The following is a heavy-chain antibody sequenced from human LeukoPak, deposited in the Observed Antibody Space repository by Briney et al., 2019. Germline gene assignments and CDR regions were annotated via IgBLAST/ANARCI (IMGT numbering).Heavy chain of an antibody. D-gene: IGHD3-3*01. V-gene: IGHV4-34*01. J-gene: IGHJ6*03. CDR3: ARGDANYDFWSGYYTSYYYMDV. CDR2: INHSVST. Sequence: SETLSLTCAVYGGSFSGYYWSWIRQPPGKGLEWIGEINHSVSTNYNPSLKSRVTISVDTAKNHFSLKLSSVTGADTAVYYCARGDANYDFWSGYYTSYYYMDVWGKGTTVTVSS. CDR1: GGSFSGYY.